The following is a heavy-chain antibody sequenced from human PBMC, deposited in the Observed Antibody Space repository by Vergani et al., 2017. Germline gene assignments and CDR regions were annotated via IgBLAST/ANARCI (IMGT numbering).Heavy chain of an antibody. CDR1: GFTFSSYA. D-gene: IGHD2-15*01. CDR3: AKRMVAATGGLDY. Sequence: EVQLLESGGGLVQPGGSLRLSCAASGFTFSSYAMSWVRQAPGKGLEWVSAISGSGGSTYYADSVKGRFTISRDNSKNTLYLQMNSLSAEDTAVYYCAKRMVAATGGLDYWGQGTLVTVSS. CDR2: ISGSGGST. J-gene: IGHJ4*02. V-gene: IGHV3-23*01.